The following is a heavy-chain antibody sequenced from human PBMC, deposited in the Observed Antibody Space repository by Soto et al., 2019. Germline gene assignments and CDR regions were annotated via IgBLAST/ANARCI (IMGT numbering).Heavy chain of an antibody. CDR3: AREGRWLPHWFDP. D-gene: IGHD5-12*01. CDR1: GGSISSGGYY. CDR2: IYYNGST. Sequence: TLSLTCTVSGGSISSGGYYWSWIRQHPGKGLERIGYIYYNGSTYYNPSLKSRVTISVDTSKNQFSLQLSSVPAADTAVYYCAREGRWLPHWFDPCGEPTLVTVSS. J-gene: IGHJ5*02. V-gene: IGHV4-31*03.